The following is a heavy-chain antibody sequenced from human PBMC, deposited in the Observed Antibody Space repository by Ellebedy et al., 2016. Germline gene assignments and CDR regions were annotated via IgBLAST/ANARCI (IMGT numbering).Heavy chain of an antibody. CDR2: IYHSGST. J-gene: IGHJ4*02. CDR3: ARRLSSSGWPFDY. D-gene: IGHD6-19*01. Sequence: SETLSLTCTVSGYSISSGYYWGWIRQPPGKGLEWIGSIYHSGSTYYNPSLKSRVTISVDTSKNQFSLKLSSVTAADTAMYYCARRLSSSGWPFDYWGQGTLVTVSS. V-gene: IGHV4-38-2*02. CDR1: GYSISSGYY.